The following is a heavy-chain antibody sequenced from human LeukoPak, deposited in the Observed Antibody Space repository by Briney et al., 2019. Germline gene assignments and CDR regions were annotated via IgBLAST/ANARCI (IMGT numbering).Heavy chain of an antibody. D-gene: IGHD6-13*01. CDR3: AKAAAAGTTWDY. V-gene: IGHV3-30-3*01. CDR1: GFTFSSYA. J-gene: IGHJ4*02. CDR2: ISYDGSNK. Sequence: PGRSLRFSCAASGFTFSSYAMHWVRQAPGKGLEWVAVISYDGSNKYYADSVKGRFTISRDNSKNTLYLQMNSLRAEDTDAYYCAKAAAAGTTWDYWGQGHVVPVSS.